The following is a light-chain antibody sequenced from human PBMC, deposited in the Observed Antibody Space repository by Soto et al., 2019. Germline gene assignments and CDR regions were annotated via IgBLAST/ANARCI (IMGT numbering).Light chain of an antibody. V-gene: IGLV2-14*01. CDR2: DVS. Sequence: HSALTQPASVSGSPGQSITISCTGTSSDVGGYNYVSWYQQHPGKAPKLMIYDVSNRPSGVSNRFSGSKSGNTASLTISGLQAEDEADYYCSSYTSSSTSGFGGGTKLTVL. CDR1: SSDVGGYNY. CDR3: SSYTSSSTSG. J-gene: IGLJ2*01.